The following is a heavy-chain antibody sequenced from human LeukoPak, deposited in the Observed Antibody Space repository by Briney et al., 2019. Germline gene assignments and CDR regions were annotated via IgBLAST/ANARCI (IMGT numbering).Heavy chain of an antibody. J-gene: IGHJ4*02. Sequence: GGSLRLSCAASGFIFTRGWMSWVRQAPGKGLEWVANINQDGSVKYYVDSVKGRFTISRDNAKNSLYVQMDSLRAEDTAVYYCARGDSSGYVCDYWGQGTLVTVSS. CDR1: GFIFTRGW. D-gene: IGHD3-22*01. V-gene: IGHV3-7*01. CDR2: INQDGSVK. CDR3: ARGDSSGYVCDY.